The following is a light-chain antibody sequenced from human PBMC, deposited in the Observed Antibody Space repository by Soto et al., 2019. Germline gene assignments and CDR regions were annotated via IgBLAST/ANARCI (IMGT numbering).Light chain of an antibody. CDR3: QHYNGYRWT. CDR2: KAS. J-gene: IGKJ1*01. V-gene: IGKV1-5*03. CDR1: QSVSNW. Sequence: DIQMTQSPSSLSASVGDRVTITCRASQSVSNWLAWYQQKPGKAPKILIYKASSLESGVPSRFSGSGSGTGFTRTISSLRPDDFATYYCQHYNGYRWTFGQGTKVDIK.